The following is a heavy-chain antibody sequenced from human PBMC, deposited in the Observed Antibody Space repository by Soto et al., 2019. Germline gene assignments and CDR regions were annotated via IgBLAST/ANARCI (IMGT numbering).Heavy chain of an antibody. V-gene: IGHV6-1*01. D-gene: IGHD5-12*01. CDR2: TYFRSKWYN. CDR3: AKGDNLGPKTGYAFDP. J-gene: IGHJ5*02. CDR1: GDSVSSNTAS. Sequence: SQTLSLTCALSGDSVSSNTASWNWIRQSPSRGLEWLGRTYFRSKWYNDYAVSVQSRIIINPDTSNNQFSLQLNSVTPEDTAVYFCAKGDNLGPKTGYAFDPWGQGIMVTSPQ.